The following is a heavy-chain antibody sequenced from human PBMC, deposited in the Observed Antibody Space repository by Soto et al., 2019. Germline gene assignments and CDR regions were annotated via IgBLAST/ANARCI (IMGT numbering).Heavy chain of an antibody. CDR2: IYYSGST. Sequence: SETLSLTCTVSGGSISGSSYYWGWIRQPPGKGLEWIGSIYYSGSTYYNPSLKSRVIISVDTSKNQFSLSLTSVTAADTAVYYCAREYTYGSNFFDCWGQGALVTSPQ. D-gene: IGHD2-2*02. V-gene: IGHV4-39*07. CDR3: AREYTYGSNFFDC. J-gene: IGHJ4*02. CDR1: GGSISGSSYY.